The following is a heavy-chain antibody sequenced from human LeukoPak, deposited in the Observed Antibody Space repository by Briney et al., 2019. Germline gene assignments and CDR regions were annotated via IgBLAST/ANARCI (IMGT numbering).Heavy chain of an antibody. D-gene: IGHD1-26*01. CDR1: GFTFSSYA. CDR3: AGGYGSYSPDY. J-gene: IGHJ4*02. Sequence: GGSLRLSCAASGFTFSSYAMSWVRQAPGKGLEWVSAISGSGGNTYYADSVKGRSTISRDKSKNMLSLQMNSLRAEDTAVYYCAGGYGSYSPDYWGQGTLVTVSS. V-gene: IGHV3-23*01. CDR2: ISGSGGNT.